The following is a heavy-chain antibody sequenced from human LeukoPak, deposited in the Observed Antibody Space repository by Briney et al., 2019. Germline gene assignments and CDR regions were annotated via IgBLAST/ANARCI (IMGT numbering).Heavy chain of an antibody. CDR1: GFTFSSYS. CDR2: ISSTGTYI. V-gene: IGHV3-21*01. J-gene: IGHJ5*02. Sequence: GGSLRLSCAASGFTFSSYSMNWVRQAPGKGLEWVSSISSTGTYIYYADSVKGRFTISRDNAKNSLYLQMNSLRAEDTAVYYCARDPSVVPAAVNWFDPWGQGTLVTVSS. D-gene: IGHD2-2*01. CDR3: ARDPSVVPAAVNWFDP.